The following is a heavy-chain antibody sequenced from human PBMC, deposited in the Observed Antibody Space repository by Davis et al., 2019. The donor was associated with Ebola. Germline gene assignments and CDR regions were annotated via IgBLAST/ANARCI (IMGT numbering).Heavy chain of an antibody. V-gene: IGHV3-23*01. CDR3: ARFGGGYYDSSGPHMDV. Sequence: GESLKISCAASGFTFSSYAMSWVRQAPGKGLEWVSVICGSDDTTYYADSVKGRFTISRDNSKNTLYLQMNSLRAEDTAVYYCARFGGGYYDSSGPHMDVWGKGTTVTVSS. CDR2: ICGSDDTT. J-gene: IGHJ6*04. D-gene: IGHD3-22*01. CDR1: GFTFSSYA.